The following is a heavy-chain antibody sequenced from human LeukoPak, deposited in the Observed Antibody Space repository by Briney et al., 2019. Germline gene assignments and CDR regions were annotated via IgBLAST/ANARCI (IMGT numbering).Heavy chain of an antibody. V-gene: IGHV1-8*01. Sequence: ASVKVSRKASGYTFTSYDINWVRQATGQGLEWMGWMNPNSGNTGYAQKFQGRVTMTRNTSISTAYMELSSLRSEDTAVYYCARVLYCSGGSCYGRSGYSVYDVGYWGQGTLVTVSS. CDR3: ARVLYCSGGSCYGRSGYSVYDVGY. D-gene: IGHD2-15*01. J-gene: IGHJ4*02. CDR1: GYTFTSYD. CDR2: MNPNSGNT.